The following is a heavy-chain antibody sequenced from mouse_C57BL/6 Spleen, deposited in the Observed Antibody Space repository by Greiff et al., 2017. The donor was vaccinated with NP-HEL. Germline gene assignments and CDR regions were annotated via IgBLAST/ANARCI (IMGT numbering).Heavy chain of an antibody. V-gene: IGHV1-81*01. D-gene: IGHD1-1*01. CDR2: IYPRSGNT. CDR1: GYTFTSYG. J-gene: IGHJ2*01. Sequence: QVQLQQSGAELARPGASVKLSCKASGYTFTSYGISWVRQRPGQGLEWIGVIYPRSGNTYYNEKFKGKARLTADKSSSTAYMELRSLTSDDSAVYFCASPNYGGRYFDCWGQGTTLTVSS. CDR3: ASPNYGGRYFDC.